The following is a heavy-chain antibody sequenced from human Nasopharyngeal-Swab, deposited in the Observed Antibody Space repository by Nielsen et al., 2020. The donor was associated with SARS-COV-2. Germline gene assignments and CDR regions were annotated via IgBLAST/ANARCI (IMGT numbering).Heavy chain of an antibody. CDR2: IYYSGST. Sequence: PGKGLEWIGSIYYSGSTYYNPSLKSRVTISVDTSKNQSSLKLSSVTAADTAVYYCARRGVVVRGGYYFDYWGQGTLVTVSS. V-gene: IGHV4-39*01. J-gene: IGHJ4*02. CDR3: ARRGVVVRGGYYFDY. D-gene: IGHD2-15*01.